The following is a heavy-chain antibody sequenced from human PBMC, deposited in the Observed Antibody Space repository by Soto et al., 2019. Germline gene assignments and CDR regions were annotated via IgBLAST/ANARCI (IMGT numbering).Heavy chain of an antibody. CDR3: AKAGAVEFEGLDS. J-gene: IGHJ4*02. CDR1: GFTFDDYT. CDR2: ISWYGGRT. D-gene: IGHD6-19*01. Sequence: ESGGVVVQPGGSLRLSCAASGFTFDDYTMHWVRQAPGKGLEWVSLISWYGGRTYYADSVKGRFTISRDNSKNSLYVQMNRLRNEDTALYYCAKAGAVEFEGLDSWRQGTMVTVPS. V-gene: IGHV3-43*01.